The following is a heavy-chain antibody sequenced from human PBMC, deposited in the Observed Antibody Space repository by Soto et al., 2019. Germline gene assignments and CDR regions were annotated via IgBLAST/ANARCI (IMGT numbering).Heavy chain of an antibody. CDR1: GFTFSSYA. J-gene: IGHJ4*02. CDR2: ISGSGGST. CDR3: AKVQDSSGYLRAFDY. D-gene: IGHD3-22*01. Sequence: SLRLSCAASGFTFSSYAMSWVRQAPGKGLEWVSAISGSGGSTYYADSVKGRFTISRDNSKNTLYLQMNSLRAEDTAVYYCAKVQDSSGYLRAFDYWGQGTLVTVSS. V-gene: IGHV3-23*01.